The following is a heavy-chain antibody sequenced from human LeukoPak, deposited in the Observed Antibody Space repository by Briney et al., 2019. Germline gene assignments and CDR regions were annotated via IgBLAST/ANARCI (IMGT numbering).Heavy chain of an antibody. CDR1: GGTFSSYA. CDR2: IIPIFGTA. V-gene: IGHV1-69*13. D-gene: IGHD3-22*01. Sequence: ASVKVSCKASGGTFSSYAISWVRQAPGQGLEWMGGIIPIFGTANYAQKFQGRVTITADESTSTAYMELSSLRSEDTAVHYCARSPYYYDSSGYPLPEFDYWGQGTLVTVSS. CDR3: ARSPYYYDSSGYPLPEFDY. J-gene: IGHJ4*02.